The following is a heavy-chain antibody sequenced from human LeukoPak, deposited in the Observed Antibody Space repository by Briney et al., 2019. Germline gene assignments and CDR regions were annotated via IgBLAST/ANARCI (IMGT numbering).Heavy chain of an antibody. V-gene: IGHV4-59*01. CDR3: AREIRYFDRPGPFDL. CDR1: GGSISSYY. Sequence: SETLSLTCTVSGGSISSYYLSWIRQPPGKGLEWIGYIYYSGSTNYNPSLKSRVTISVDTSKNQFSLKLSSVTAADTAVYYCAREIRYFDRPGPFDLWGRGTLVTVSS. CDR2: IYYSGST. D-gene: IGHD3-9*01. J-gene: IGHJ2*01.